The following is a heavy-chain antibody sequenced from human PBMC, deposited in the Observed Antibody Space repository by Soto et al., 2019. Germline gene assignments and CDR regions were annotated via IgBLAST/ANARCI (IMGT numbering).Heavy chain of an antibody. V-gene: IGHV3-7*01. CDR1: GFTFSSYW. J-gene: IGHJ3*02. D-gene: IGHD2-8*02. CDR2: IKQDGSEK. Sequence: PGGSLRLSCAASGFTFSSYWMSWVRQAPGKGLEWVANIKQDGSEKYYVDSVKGRFTISRDNAKNSLYLQMNSLRAEDTAVYYCARVAGWRWWGDAFDIWGQGTMVTVSS. CDR3: ARVAGWRWWGDAFDI.